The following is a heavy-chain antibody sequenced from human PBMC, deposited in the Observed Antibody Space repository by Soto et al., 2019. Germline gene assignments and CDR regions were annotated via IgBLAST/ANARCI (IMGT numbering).Heavy chain of an antibody. Sequence: QVQLQESGPGLVKPSGTWSPTAPFSVTPSGSMDGGGWVRQPPKKGLEWIGEIYHSGGTNYNPSLMSRATISVDNSKNQFSLKLSSVTAADTAVYYCVRNGYYSLDYWGQGTLVTVSS. V-gene: IGHV4-4*02. J-gene: IGHJ4*02. D-gene: IGHD3-3*01. CDR2: IYHSGGT. CDR1: VTPSGSMDG. CDR3: VRNGYYSLDY.